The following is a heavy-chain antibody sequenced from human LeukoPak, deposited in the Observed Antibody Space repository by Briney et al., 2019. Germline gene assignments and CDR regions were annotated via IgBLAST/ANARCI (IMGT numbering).Heavy chain of an antibody. D-gene: IGHD6-6*01. V-gene: IGHV1-69*01. CDR3: ARDGSSSPRYYYYYMDV. CDR1: GGTFSSYA. J-gene: IGHJ6*03. Sequence: SSVKVSCKASGGTFSSYAISWVRQAPGHGLEWMGGIIPIFGTANYAQKFQGRVTITADESTSTAYMELSSLRSEDTAVYYCARDGSSSPRYYYYYMDVWGKGTTVTVSS. CDR2: IIPIFGTA.